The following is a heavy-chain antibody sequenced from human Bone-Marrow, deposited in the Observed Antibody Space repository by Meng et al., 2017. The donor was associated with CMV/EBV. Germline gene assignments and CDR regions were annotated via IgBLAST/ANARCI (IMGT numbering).Heavy chain of an antibody. CDR1: RFTFSSDS. J-gene: IGHJ3*02. D-gene: IGHD1-1*01. V-gene: IGHV3-21*01. CDR3: ARSRYNWNDEADAFDI. CDR2: ISSSSTYI. Sequence: GESMMISCASSRFTFSSDSMNWVRQAPGKGLEWVSSISSSSTYIHYADSVKGRFTISRDNAKNSLFLQMNSLRAEDTAVYYCARSRYNWNDEADAFDIWGQGTMVTVSS.